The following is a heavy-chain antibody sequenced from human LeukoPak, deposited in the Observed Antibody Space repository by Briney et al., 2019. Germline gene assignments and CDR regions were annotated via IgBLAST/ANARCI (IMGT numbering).Heavy chain of an antibody. J-gene: IGHJ4*02. V-gene: IGHV1-69*05. Sequence: ASVKVSCKASGGTFSNYVISWVRQAPGQGLEWMGGIIPLFGSSHYAQKFQGRVTITTDESTNTAYMEVSSLRSDDTAMYYCARDDCSGGGCYSDSWGQGTLVTVSS. D-gene: IGHD2-15*01. CDR3: ARDDCSGGGCYSDS. CDR1: GGTFSNYV. CDR2: IIPLFGSS.